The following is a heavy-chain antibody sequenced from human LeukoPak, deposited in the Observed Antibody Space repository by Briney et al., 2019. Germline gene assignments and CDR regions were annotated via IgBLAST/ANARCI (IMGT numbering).Heavy chain of an antibody. Sequence: PSETLSLTCTVSGGSISSYYWSWIRQPAGKGLEWTGRIYTSGSTNYNPSLKSRVTMSVDTSKNQFSLKLSSVTAADTAVYYCARHPIIAVAGTVPRPDDYWGQGTLVTVSS. V-gene: IGHV4-4*07. J-gene: IGHJ4*02. CDR3: ARHPIIAVAGTVPRPDDY. CDR1: GGSISSYY. CDR2: IYTSGST. D-gene: IGHD6-19*01.